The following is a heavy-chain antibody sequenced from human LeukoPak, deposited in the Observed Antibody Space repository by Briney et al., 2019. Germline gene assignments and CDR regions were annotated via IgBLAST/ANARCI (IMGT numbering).Heavy chain of an antibody. CDR1: GYTFTSYG. Sequence: ASVKVSCKASGYTFTSYGITWVRQAPGQGLEWMGWISAYNGNTNYAQKVQGRVTMTTGISTNTVYMELRSLRSDDTAVYYCARNIVVVTAMGAFDIWGQGTMVTVSS. D-gene: IGHD2-21*02. CDR3: ARNIVVVTAMGAFDI. V-gene: IGHV1-18*01. J-gene: IGHJ3*02. CDR2: ISAYNGNT.